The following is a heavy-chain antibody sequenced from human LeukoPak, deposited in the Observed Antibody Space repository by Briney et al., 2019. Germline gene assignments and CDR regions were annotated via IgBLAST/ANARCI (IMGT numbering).Heavy chain of an antibody. D-gene: IGHD1-26*01. V-gene: IGHV3-30*04. J-gene: IGHJ6*02. CDR1: GFTFSSYA. CDR2: ISYDGSNK. CDR3: AKGIVGAIYYYYGMDV. Sequence: GGSLRLSCAASGFTFSSYAMHWVRQAPGKGLEWVAVISYDGSNKYYADSVKGRFTISRDNSKNTLYLQMNSLRAEDTAVYYCAKGIVGAIYYYYGMDVWGQGTTVTVSS.